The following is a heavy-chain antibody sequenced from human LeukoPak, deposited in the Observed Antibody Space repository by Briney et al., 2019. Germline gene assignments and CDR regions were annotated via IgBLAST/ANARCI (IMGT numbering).Heavy chain of an antibody. CDR2: ISWNSGSI. Sequence: GGSLRLSCAASGFTFDDYAMHWVRQAPGKGLEWVSGISWNSGSIGYADSVKGRFTISRDNAKNSLYLQMNSLRAEDTAIYYCTRVGYIDEGIDYWGQGTLVTVSS. CDR1: GFTFDDYA. V-gene: IGHV3-9*01. D-gene: IGHD5-24*01. CDR3: TRVGYIDEGIDY. J-gene: IGHJ4*02.